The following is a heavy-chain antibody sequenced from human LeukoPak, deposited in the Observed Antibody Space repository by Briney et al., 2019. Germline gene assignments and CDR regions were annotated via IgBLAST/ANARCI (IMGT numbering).Heavy chain of an antibody. D-gene: IGHD5-18*01. J-gene: IGHJ4*02. CDR1: GGTFSSYA. Sequence: EASVKVSCKASGGTFSSYAISWVRQAPGQGLEWMGGIIPIFGTANYAQKFQGRVTITADESTSTAYMELSSLRSEDTAVYYCARKMGHSYGATRGFDYWGQGTLVTVSS. CDR3: ARKMGHSYGATRGFDY. CDR2: IIPIFGTA. V-gene: IGHV1-69*13.